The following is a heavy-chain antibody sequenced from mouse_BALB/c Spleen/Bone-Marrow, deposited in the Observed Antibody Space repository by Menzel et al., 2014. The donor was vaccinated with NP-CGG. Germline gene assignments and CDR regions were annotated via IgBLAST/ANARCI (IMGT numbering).Heavy chain of an antibody. CDR3: ARQLAYAMDY. Sequence: EVQLVESGGGLVKPGGSLKLSCAASGFTFSSYAMSWVRQSPEKRLEWVAYITKGGGSTYYPDIVKGRFTISRDNAKNTLYLQMSRLKSEDTAMYYCARQLAYAMDYWGQGTSVTVSS. CDR2: ITKGGGST. D-gene: IGHD6-1*01. V-gene: IGHV5-12*01. CDR1: GFTFSSYA. J-gene: IGHJ4*01.